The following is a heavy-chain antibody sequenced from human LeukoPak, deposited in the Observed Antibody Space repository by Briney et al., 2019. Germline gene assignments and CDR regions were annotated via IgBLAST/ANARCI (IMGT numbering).Heavy chain of an antibody. CDR3: ARVVAGYYDSSGYYYRTGYNWFDP. V-gene: IGHV7-4-1*02. CDR2: INTNTGNP. Sequence: ASVKVSCKASGYTFTSYGISWVRQAPGQGLEWMGWINTNTGNPTYAQGFTGRFVFSLDTSVSTAYLQISSLKTEDTAAYYCARVVAGYYDSSGYYYRTGYNWFDPWGQGTLVTVSS. J-gene: IGHJ5*02. D-gene: IGHD3-22*01. CDR1: GYTFTSYG.